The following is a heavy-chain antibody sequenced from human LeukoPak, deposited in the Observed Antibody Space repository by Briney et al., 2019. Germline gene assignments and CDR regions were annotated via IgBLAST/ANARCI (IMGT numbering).Heavy chain of an antibody. CDR2: ISGSGGST. CDR1: GFTFSSYA. V-gene: IGHV3-23*01. Sequence: GGSLRLSCAASGFTFSSYAMSWVPQAPGKGLEWVSAISGSGGSTYYADSVKGRFTISRDNSKNKLDLQMQRLRAEDTAVYYCAKDGDFWSGHNWFDPWGQGTLVTGSS. CDR3: AKDGDFWSGHNWFDP. D-gene: IGHD3-3*01. J-gene: IGHJ5*02.